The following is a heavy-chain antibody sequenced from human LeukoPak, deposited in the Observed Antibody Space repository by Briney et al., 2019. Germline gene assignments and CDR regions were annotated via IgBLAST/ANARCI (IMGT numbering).Heavy chain of an antibody. CDR3: ARDGYSSSSFTPFDY. J-gene: IGHJ4*02. CDR1: GYTFTSYA. Sequence: SVKVSCKASGYTFTSYAISWVRQAPGQGLEWMGGIIPVFGTANYAQKFQGRVTITADEPTSTAYMELSSLRSEDTAVYYCARDGYSSSSFTPFDYWGQGTLVTVSS. V-gene: IGHV1-69*13. CDR2: IIPVFGTA. D-gene: IGHD6-6*01.